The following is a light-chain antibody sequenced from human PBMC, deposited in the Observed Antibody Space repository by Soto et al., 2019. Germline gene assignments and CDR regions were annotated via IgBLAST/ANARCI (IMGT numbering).Light chain of an antibody. CDR3: QQRSNWPPWT. J-gene: IGKJ1*01. CDR1: QSISSN. V-gene: IGKV3-11*01. Sequence: EIGMTQSPATLSVSPGERATLSCRASQSISSNLAWYQQKPGQAPRLLIYDASNRATGIPARFSGSGSGTDFTLTISSLEPEDFAVYYCQQRSNWPPWTFGQGTKVDIK. CDR2: DAS.